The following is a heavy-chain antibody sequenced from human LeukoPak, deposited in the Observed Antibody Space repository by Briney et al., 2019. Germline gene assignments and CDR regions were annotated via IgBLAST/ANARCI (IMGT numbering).Heavy chain of an antibody. CDR3: TRQLSRGGDY. J-gene: IGHJ4*02. CDR1: GTSFTSYW. D-gene: IGHD6-25*01. CDR2: IYPGDSDT. Sequence: GESLKISCKGSGTSFTSYWIGWVRQMPGKGLEWMGIIYPGDSDTRYSPSFQGQVTMSADKSISTAYLQWSSLQASDSAMYYCTRQLSRGGDYWGQGTLVTVSS. V-gene: IGHV5-51*01.